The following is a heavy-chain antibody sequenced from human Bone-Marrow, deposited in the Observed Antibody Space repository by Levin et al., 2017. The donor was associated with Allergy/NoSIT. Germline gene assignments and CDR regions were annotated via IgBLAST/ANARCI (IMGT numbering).Heavy chain of an antibody. D-gene: IGHD4-17*01. CDR2: ISAGSHDT. J-gene: IGHJ4*02. V-gene: IGHV3-21*01. Sequence: SGGSLRLSCVASGFAFGFAFNNYAMSWVRQAPGKGLEWVSSISAGSHDTYYAASVKGRFTISRDNAKNSLYLQLNSLRAGDTAVYYCARVPAWGDYVVSNDYWGQGTLVTVSS. CDR3: ARVPAWGDYVVSNDY. CDR1: GFAFGFAFNNYA.